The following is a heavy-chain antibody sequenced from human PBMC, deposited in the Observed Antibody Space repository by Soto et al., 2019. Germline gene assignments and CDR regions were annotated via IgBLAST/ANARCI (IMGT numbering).Heavy chain of an antibody. CDR1: GFTFSSDA. D-gene: IGHD1-26*01. CDR3: AKGRQWELPLDY. V-gene: IGHV3-23*01. Sequence: GGSLRLSCAASGFTFSSDAMSWVRQAPGKGLEWVSVFSGSGDKTYYADSVKGRFTISRDNSKNTLYLQMNSLRAEDTAVYYCAKGRQWELPLDYWGQGTLVTVSS. J-gene: IGHJ4*02. CDR2: FSGSGDKT.